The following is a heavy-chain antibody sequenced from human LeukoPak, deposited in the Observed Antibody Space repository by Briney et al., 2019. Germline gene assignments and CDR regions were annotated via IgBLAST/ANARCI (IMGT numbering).Heavy chain of an antibody. V-gene: IGHV3-74*01. J-gene: IGHJ4*02. D-gene: IGHD3-10*01. CDR3: ARVRSGASFDY. Sequence: PGGSLRLSCAASGFSFSNVWMHWVRQVPGKGLVWVSRIYSDGSTTTYADSVKGRFTISSDNAKNTLYPQMNSLRPEDTAVYYCARVRSGASFDYWGQGTLVTVSS. CDR2: IYSDGSTT. CDR1: GFSFSNVW.